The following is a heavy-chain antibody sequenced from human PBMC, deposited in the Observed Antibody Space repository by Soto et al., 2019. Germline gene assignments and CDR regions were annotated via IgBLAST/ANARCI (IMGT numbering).Heavy chain of an antibody. CDR1: GYTFTSYG. D-gene: IGHD2-15*01. J-gene: IGHJ3*02. Sequence: ASVKVSCKASGYTFTSYGISWVRQAPGQGLEWMGWISAYNGNTNYAQKLQGRVTMTTDTSTSTAYMELRSLRSDDTAVYYCASGEVGYCSGGSCPWPDAFDIWGQGTMVTVS. CDR2: ISAYNGNT. CDR3: ASGEVGYCSGGSCPWPDAFDI. V-gene: IGHV1-18*01.